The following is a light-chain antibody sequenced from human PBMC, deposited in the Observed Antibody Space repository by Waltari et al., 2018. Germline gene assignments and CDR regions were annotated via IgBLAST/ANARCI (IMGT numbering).Light chain of an antibody. V-gene: IGLV6-57*04. CDR3: QSYDSSNHRVV. CDR1: SGSIASKY. Sequence: FMLTQPHSVSESPGKTVTISCTRSSGSIASKYVQWYQQRPGSAPTTVIYEDNQRPSGVPDRFSGSIDSSSNSASLTISGLKTEDEADYYCQSYDSSNHRVVFGGGTKLTVL. CDR2: EDN. J-gene: IGLJ2*01.